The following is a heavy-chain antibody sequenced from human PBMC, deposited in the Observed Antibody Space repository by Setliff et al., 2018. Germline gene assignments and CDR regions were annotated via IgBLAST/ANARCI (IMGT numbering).Heavy chain of an antibody. CDR2: INPGGGSA. Sequence: ASVKVSCKASGYSFTSYYIHWVRQAPGQGLEWMGIINPGGGSASVVDNFQDRVTMTRDTSTSTVYMEFSSLKSDDTAVYYCARGGVAAAGRKGVFEYWGQGTLVTSPQ. V-gene: IGHV1-46*01. D-gene: IGHD6-13*01. J-gene: IGHJ4*02. CDR3: ARGGVAAAGRKGVFEY. CDR1: GYSFTSYY.